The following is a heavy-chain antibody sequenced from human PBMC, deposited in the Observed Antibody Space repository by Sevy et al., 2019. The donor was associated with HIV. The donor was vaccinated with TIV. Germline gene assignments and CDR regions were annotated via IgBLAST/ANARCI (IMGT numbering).Heavy chain of an antibody. CDR2: IKSKTDGGTT. CDR3: TTGENYDYVWGSYPLDY. Sequence: GESLKISCAASGFTFSNAWMSWVRQAPGKGLEWVGRIKSKTDGGTTDYAAPVKGRFTISRDDSKNTLYLQMNSLKTEDTAVYYCTTGENYDYVWGSYPLDYWGQGTLVTVSS. D-gene: IGHD3-16*02. J-gene: IGHJ4*02. V-gene: IGHV3-15*01. CDR1: GFTFSNAW.